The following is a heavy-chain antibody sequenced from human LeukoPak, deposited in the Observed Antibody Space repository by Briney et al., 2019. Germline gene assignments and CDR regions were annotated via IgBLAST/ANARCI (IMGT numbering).Heavy chain of an antibody. V-gene: IGHV5-51*01. J-gene: IGHJ4*02. CDR3: ASSRGYDPWYYFDY. CDR2: IYPGDSNT. D-gene: IGHD3-3*01. Sequence: GESLKISCKGSGYSFTSHWIGWVRQMPVKGLEYMGIIYPGDSNTKYSPPFQGQVTISADKSISTAYLQWGSLKPSDTAMYYCASSRGYDPWYYFDYWGQGTLVTVSS. CDR1: GYSFTSHW.